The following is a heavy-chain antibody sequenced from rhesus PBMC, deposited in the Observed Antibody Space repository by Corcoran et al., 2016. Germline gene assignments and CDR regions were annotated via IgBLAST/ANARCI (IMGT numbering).Heavy chain of an antibody. D-gene: IGHD4-29*01. J-gene: IGHJ2*01. CDR2: ISYAGST. CDR3: ASRSSYSYWYFDF. V-gene: IGHV4-122*02. Sequence: QVQLQESGPGLVKPSETLSLTCSVSGGSISSGYDYWNWTRQAPGKGLEWIGYISYAGSTGYNSSLKSRVTISRDTSKNQFSLKLSSVTAADTAVYYCASRSSYSYWYFDFWGPGTPITISS. CDR1: GGSISSGYDY.